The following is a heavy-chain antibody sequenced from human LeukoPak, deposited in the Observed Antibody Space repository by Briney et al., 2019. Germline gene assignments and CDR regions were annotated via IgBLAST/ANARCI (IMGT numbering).Heavy chain of an antibody. Sequence: GGSLRLSCVASGFTFTSYAMSWVRQAPGKGLEWVSAISGGGGSIYYADSVKGRFTISRDNSKNTLYLQMNSLRAEDTAVYYCARDEGYSYGLDYWGQGTLVTVSS. V-gene: IGHV3-23*01. CDR2: ISGGGGSI. CDR3: ARDEGYSYGLDY. J-gene: IGHJ4*02. CDR1: GFTFTSYA. D-gene: IGHD5-18*01.